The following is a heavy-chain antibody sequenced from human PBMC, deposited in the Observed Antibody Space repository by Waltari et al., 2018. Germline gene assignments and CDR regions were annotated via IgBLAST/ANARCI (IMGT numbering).Heavy chain of an antibody. CDR3: APLPGGSGQTFDY. CDR2: IDPEDGET. V-gene: IGHV1-69-2*01. CDR1: GSPFINNF. Sequence: EVRLVQSGAEVKKPGATVNISCKAPGSPFINNFMHWVQQAPGKGLEWVGRIDPEDGETVYAEKFQGRVTITADTSTDTSYLELSSLRSDDTAVYYCAPLPGGSGQTFDYWGQGTLLTVSS. D-gene: IGHD3-10*01. J-gene: IGHJ4*02.